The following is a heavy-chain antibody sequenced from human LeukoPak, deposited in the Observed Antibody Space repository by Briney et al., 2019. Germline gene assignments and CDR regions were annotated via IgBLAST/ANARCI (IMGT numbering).Heavy chain of an antibody. CDR3: ARDRLTTVTTSTPFDY. D-gene: IGHD4-17*01. CDR2: INPSGGST. J-gene: IGHJ4*02. V-gene: IGHV1-46*01. CDR1: GYTFTSYY. Sequence: ASVKVSCKASGYTFTSYYLHWVRQAPGQGLEWMGIINPSGGSTTYRQKFQGRVTMTRDTSTSTVYMELSSLRSEDTAVYYCARDRLTTVTTSTPFDYWGQGTLDTVSS.